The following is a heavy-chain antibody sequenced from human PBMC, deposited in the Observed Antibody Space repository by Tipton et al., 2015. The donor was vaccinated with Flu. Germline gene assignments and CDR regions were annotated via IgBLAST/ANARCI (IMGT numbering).Heavy chain of an antibody. Sequence: TLSLTCAVSGYSISSGYLWGWIRQPPGKGPEWIGSKSHSGTTYYNPSLKSRVTMSIDTSENQFSLKLNSVTAADTAFYYCARLTTRTYCPDFWGQGTLVTVPS. V-gene: IGHV4-38-2*01. CDR1: GYSISSGYL. D-gene: IGHD1-26*01. CDR3: ARLTTRTYCPDF. J-gene: IGHJ4*02. CDR2: KSHSGTT.